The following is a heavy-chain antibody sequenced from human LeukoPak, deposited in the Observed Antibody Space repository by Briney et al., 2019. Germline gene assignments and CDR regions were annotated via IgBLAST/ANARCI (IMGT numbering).Heavy chain of an antibody. D-gene: IGHD4-17*01. CDR2: IRYDGTNK. CDR1: GFTFSLYG. V-gene: IGHV3-30*02. Sequence: GGSLRLSCAASGFTFSLYGMHWVRQAPGKGLEWVAFIRYDGTNKYYSDSLKGRFTISRDNSKNTLSLQMSTLRPEDTAAYYCAKDTHVGYGDPSALYDYWGQGTLVTVSS. J-gene: IGHJ4*02. CDR3: AKDTHVGYGDPSALYDY.